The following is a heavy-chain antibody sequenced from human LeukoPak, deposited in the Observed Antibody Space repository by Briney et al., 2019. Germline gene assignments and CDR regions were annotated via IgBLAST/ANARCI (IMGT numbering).Heavy chain of an antibody. D-gene: IGHD3-3*01. CDR2: IYYSGST. CDR1: GGSISSSSYY. Sequence: SETLSLTCTVSGGSISSSSYYWGWIRQPPGKGLEWIGSIYYSGSTNYNPSLKSRVTISIDTSKNQFSLKLSSVTAADTAVYYCARADDFWARAYDYWGQGTLVTVSS. CDR3: ARADDFWARAYDY. J-gene: IGHJ4*02. V-gene: IGHV4-39*07.